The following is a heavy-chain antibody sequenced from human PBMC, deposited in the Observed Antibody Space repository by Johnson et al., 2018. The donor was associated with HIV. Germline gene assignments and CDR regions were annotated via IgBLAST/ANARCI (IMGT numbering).Heavy chain of an antibody. V-gene: IGHV3-74*01. Sequence: VQLVESGGGLVQPGGSLRLSCAASGFTFSSYWMHWVRQAPGKGLVWVSRINSDGSSTSYADSVKGRFTISRDNAKNTRYLQMNSLKTEDTAVYFCTIDPIFLGYWYHSSPWGQGTMVTVSS. CDR1: GFTFSSYW. D-gene: IGHD3-22*01. J-gene: IGHJ3*01. CDR2: INSDGSST. CDR3: TIDPIFLGYWYHSSP.